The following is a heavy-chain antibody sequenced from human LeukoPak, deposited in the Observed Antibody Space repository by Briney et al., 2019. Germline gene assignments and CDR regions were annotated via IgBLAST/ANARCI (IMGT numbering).Heavy chain of an antibody. Sequence: SETLSLTCAVSGYSISSGYYWGWIRQPPGKGLEWIGSIYHSGSTYYNPSLKSRVTISVDTSKNQFSLKLNSVTAADTAVYYCARLGYDILTGYYTPLYFDYWGQGTLVTVSS. V-gene: IGHV4-38-2*01. D-gene: IGHD3-9*01. J-gene: IGHJ4*02. CDR2: IYHSGST. CDR3: ARLGYDILTGYYTPLYFDY. CDR1: GYSISSGYY.